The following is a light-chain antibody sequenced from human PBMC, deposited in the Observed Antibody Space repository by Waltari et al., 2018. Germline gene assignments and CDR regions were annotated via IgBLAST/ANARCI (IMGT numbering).Light chain of an antibody. CDR3: SSYTSSSTLYV. CDR1: SSDVGGYNY. Sequence: QSALTQPASVSGSPGQSLTISCTGTSSDVGGYNYVSSYLQHPGKAPKLMIYEVSNRPSCVSNRFYVSKSGNTASLTISGLQAEDEADYYCSSYTSSSTLYVFGTGTKVTVL. J-gene: IGLJ1*01. CDR2: EVS. V-gene: IGLV2-14*01.